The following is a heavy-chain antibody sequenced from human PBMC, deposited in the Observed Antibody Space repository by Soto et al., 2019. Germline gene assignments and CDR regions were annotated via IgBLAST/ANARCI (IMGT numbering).Heavy chain of an antibody. Sequence: SVKVSCKASGGTFSSYAISWVRQAPGQGLEWMGGIIPYFGTANYAQTFQGRVTITADKSTSTAYMERSSLGSEATAVYYCAIDRGTGTFDYWGQGTLVTVSS. V-gene: IGHV1-69*06. CDR3: AIDRGTGTFDY. J-gene: IGHJ4*02. CDR1: GGTFSSYA. D-gene: IGHD1-1*01. CDR2: IIPYFGTA.